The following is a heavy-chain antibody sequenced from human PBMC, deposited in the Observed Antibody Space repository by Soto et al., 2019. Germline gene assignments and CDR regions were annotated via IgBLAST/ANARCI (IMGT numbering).Heavy chain of an antibody. D-gene: IGHD3-10*01. J-gene: IGHJ4*02. V-gene: IGHV3-74*01. Sequence: VGSLRLSCETSGFIFSMYWMHWVRQVPGKGPQWVARITDDGSTTYYAASVEGRFTISRDNAKNALYLQMTSLRADDTAVYYCTRGPRPTSIGTGAFWGRGTLVTVSS. CDR1: GFIFSMYW. CDR3: TRGPRPTSIGTGAF. CDR2: ITDDGSTT.